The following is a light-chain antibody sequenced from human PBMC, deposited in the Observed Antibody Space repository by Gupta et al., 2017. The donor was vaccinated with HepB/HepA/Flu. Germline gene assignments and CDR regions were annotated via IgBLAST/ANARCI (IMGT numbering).Light chain of an antibody. CDR3: AAWDDSLNGGV. J-gene: IGLJ3*02. CDR1: TSNIGRNA. Sequence: QSVLTQPPSASGTPGQRVTIPCSGSTSNIGRNAVIWYQQLPGTAPKLLIYSNNQRPSGVPDRFSGSKSGTSASLAISGLQSEDEADYYCAAWDDSLNGGVFGGGTKLTVL. V-gene: IGLV1-44*01. CDR2: SNN.